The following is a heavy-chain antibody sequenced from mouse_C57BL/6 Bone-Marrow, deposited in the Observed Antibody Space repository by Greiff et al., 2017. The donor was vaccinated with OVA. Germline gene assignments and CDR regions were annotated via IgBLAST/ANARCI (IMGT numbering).Heavy chain of an antibody. CDR2: IDPGDGDT. J-gene: IGHJ1*03. Sequence: VQLKESGAELVRPGASVKLSCTASGFNIKDYYMHWVKQRPEQGLEWIGRIDPGDGDTAYAPKFQGKATLTAHTSTNTAYLNLSSLTSEDTDVYYCTTDYGSSYWYFDVGGTGTTVTVSA. CDR1: GFNIKDYY. V-gene: IGHV14-1*01. D-gene: IGHD1-1*01. CDR3: TTDYGSSYWYFDV.